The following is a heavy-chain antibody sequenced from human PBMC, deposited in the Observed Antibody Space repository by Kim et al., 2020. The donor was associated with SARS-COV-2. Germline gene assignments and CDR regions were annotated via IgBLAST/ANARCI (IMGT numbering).Heavy chain of an antibody. V-gene: IGHV3-30*04. Sequence: GGSLRLSCAASGFTFSSYAMHWVRQAPGKGLEWVAVISYDGSNKYYADSVKGRFTISRDNSKNTLYLQMNSLRAEDTAVYYCARERTNWGIAAAGVYYYYYGMDVWGQGTTVTVSS. J-gene: IGHJ6*02. CDR1: GFTFSSYA. CDR3: ARERTNWGIAAAGVYYYYYGMDV. CDR2: ISYDGSNK. D-gene: IGHD6-13*01.